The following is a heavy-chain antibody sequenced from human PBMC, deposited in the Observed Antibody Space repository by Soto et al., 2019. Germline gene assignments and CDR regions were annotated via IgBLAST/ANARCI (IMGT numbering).Heavy chain of an antibody. J-gene: IGHJ4*02. D-gene: IGHD4-17*01. CDR3: ARPPTTVTTAYYFDF. V-gene: IGHV3-30-3*01. CDR1: GFTFSSYA. CDR2: ISYDGNNK. Sequence: QVQLVESGGGVVQPGRSLRLSCAASGFTFSSYAMHWVRQAPGKGLEWVAVISYDGNNKYYADSVKGRFTISRDNSKNTLYLQMISLRAEDMAVYYCARPPTTVTTAYYFDFWCQGTLVTVSS.